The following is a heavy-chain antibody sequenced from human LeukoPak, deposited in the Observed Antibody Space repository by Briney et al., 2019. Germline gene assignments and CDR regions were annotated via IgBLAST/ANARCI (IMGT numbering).Heavy chain of an antibody. Sequence: PSETLSLTCTVSGGSISSSSYSWGWIRQPPGKGLEWIGSIYYSGSTYYNPSLKSRVTISVYTSKNQFSLKLSSVTAADTAVYYCARNHYYGSGRLPPYFDYWGQGTLVTVSS. J-gene: IGHJ4*02. CDR2: IYYSGST. CDR3: ARNHYYGSGRLPPYFDY. V-gene: IGHV4-39*01. D-gene: IGHD3-10*01. CDR1: GGSISSSSYS.